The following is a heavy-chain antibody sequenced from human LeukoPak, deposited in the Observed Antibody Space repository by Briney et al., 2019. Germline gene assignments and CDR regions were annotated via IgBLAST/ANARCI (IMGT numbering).Heavy chain of an antibody. V-gene: IGHV5-51*01. J-gene: IGHJ4*02. D-gene: IGHD1-1*01. Sequence: GESLKIPCKGSGYSFISYWIGGVRQMPGKGLEGMGIIYPGDSDTRYSPPFQGQDTISADKSISTAYLQWSSLKASDTAIYYCAGRGTGTTLAFDYWGQGTLVTVSS. CDR1: GYSFISYW. CDR3: AGRGTGTTLAFDY. CDR2: IYPGDSDT.